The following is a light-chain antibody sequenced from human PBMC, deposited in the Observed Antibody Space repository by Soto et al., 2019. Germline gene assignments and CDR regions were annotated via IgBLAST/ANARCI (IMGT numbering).Light chain of an antibody. CDR3: QQYDNWPIT. CDR2: GAS. CDR1: QSVSSN. Sequence: IVLTPSLDTLSLSPGARATLSCRASQSVSSNLAWYQQKPGQAPRLLIYGASNRATDIPGRFSGSGSGTEFTLTISSLQSEDFAVYYCQQYDNWPITFGQGTRLEIK. J-gene: IGKJ5*01. V-gene: IGKV3-15*01.